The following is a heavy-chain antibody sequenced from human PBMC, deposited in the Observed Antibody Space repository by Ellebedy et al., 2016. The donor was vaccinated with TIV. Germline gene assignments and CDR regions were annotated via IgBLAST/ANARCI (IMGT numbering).Heavy chain of an antibody. CDR3: ARVRRGSSGMDV. CDR1: GYTFTSYY. Sequence: ASVKVSCKASGYTFTSYYVHWVRQAPGQGLEWMGIINPGVGSTTYAQKFQGRVTMTRDASINTVYMQLTRLQSDDTAVYYCARVRRGSSGMDVWGQGTTVTVSS. D-gene: IGHD6-13*01. J-gene: IGHJ6*02. V-gene: IGHV1-46*01. CDR2: INPGVGST.